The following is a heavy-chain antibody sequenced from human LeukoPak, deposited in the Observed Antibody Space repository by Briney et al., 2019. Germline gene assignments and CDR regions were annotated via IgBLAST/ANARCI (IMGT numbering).Heavy chain of an antibody. CDR1: GGTFSSYA. CDR3: ARDRVGLLYFGSGWFDP. D-gene: IGHD2-2*02. CDR2: IIPIFGTA. Sequence: SVKVSCKASGGTFSSYAISWVRQAPGQGLEWMGGIIPIFGTANYAQKFQGRVTITTDESTSTAYMELSSLRSEDTAVYYCARDRVGLLYFGSGWFDPWGQGTLVTVSS. J-gene: IGHJ5*02. V-gene: IGHV1-69*05.